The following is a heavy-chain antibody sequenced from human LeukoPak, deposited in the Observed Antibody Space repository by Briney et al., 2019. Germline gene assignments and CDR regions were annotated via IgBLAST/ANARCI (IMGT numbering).Heavy chain of an antibody. V-gene: IGHV3-23*01. CDR3: AKAGNWNYVPLSFDP. D-gene: IGHD1-7*01. CDR2: ISGSGGST. CDR1: GFTFSSYA. J-gene: IGHJ5*02. Sequence: GGSLRLSCAASGFTFSSYAMSWVRQAPGKGLEWVSAISGSGGSTYYADSVKGRFTISRDNSKNTLYLQMNSLRAEDTAVYYCAKAGNWNYVPLSFDPWGQGTLVTVSS.